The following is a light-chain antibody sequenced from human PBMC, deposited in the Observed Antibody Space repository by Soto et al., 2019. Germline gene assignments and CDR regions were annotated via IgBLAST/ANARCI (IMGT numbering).Light chain of an antibody. J-gene: IGKJ5*01. CDR2: AAS. CDR3: QQSYNTPIT. V-gene: IGKV1-39*01. Sequence: DIQMTQSPSSLSASVGDRVTITCRASQSISGYLNWYQHKPGKAPKLLIYAASSLQSGVPSRFSGSGSGTKFTLVITSLQPEDSATYYGQQSYNTPITFGQGTRLEIK. CDR1: QSISGY.